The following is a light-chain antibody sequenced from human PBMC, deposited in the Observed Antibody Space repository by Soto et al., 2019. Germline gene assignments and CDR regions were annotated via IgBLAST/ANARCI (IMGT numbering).Light chain of an antibody. CDR2: EVS. V-gene: IGLV2-8*01. CDR1: SSDVGGYNY. Sequence: SALTQPPSASGSPGQSVTISCTGTSSDVGGYNYVSWYQQHPGKAPKLMIYEVSKRPSGVPDRFSGSKSGNTASLTVSGLQPEDEADYYCSSYAGSNKSVFGTGTTVTVL. J-gene: IGLJ1*01. CDR3: SSYAGSNKSV.